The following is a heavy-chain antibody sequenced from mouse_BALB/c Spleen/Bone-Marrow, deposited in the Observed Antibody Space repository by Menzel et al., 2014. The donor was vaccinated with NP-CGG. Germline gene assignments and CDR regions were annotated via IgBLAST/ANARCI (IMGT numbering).Heavy chain of an antibody. Sequence: VHVKQSGAELVKPGASVKLSCTASGFNIKDTYMHWVKQRPEQGLEWIGRIDPANGNTKYDPKFQGKATITADTSSNTAYLQLSSLTSEHTAVYYCARYYYGSSYFDYWGQGTTLTVSS. CDR1: GFNIKDTY. J-gene: IGHJ2*01. V-gene: IGHV14-3*02. CDR2: IDPANGNT. D-gene: IGHD1-1*01. CDR3: ARYYYGSSYFDY.